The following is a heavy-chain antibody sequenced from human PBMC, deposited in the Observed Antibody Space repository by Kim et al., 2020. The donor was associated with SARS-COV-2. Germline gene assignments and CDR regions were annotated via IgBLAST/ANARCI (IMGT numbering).Heavy chain of an antibody. J-gene: IGHJ4*02. Sequence: SVKVSCKASGGTFSSYAISWVRQAPGQGLEWMGGIIPIFGTANYAQKFQGRVTITADESTSTAYMELSSLRSEDTAVYYCARIRDYCSSTSCYNNLDYWGQGTLVTVSS. V-gene: IGHV1-69*13. CDR2: IIPIFGTA. CDR1: GGTFSSYA. D-gene: IGHD2-2*02. CDR3: ARIRDYCSSTSCYNNLDY.